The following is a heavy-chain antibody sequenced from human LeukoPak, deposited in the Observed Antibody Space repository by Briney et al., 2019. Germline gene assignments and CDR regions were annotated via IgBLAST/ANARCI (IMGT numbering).Heavy chain of an antibody. CDR1: GASISSYY. CDR3: ARERWYYGSGTYSWFDY. Sequence: PSETLSLTCTVSGASISSYYWSWIRQPPGKGLEWIGYIYYSGSTNYNPSPKSRVTISVDTSKNQFSLKLSSVTAADTAVYYCARERWYYGSGTYSWFDYWGQGTLVTVSS. J-gene: IGHJ4*02. D-gene: IGHD3-10*01. V-gene: IGHV4-59*01. CDR2: IYYSGST.